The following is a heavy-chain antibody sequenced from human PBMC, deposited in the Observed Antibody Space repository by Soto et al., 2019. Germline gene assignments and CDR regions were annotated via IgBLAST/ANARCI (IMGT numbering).Heavy chain of an antibody. CDR3: ANASGWFGEFDY. CDR2: ISGSGGST. V-gene: IGHV3-23*01. CDR1: GFTFSSYA. Sequence: EVQLLESGGGLVQPGGSLRLSCAASGFTFSSYAMSWVRQAPGKGLEWVSAISGSGGSTYYADSVKGRFTISRDNSKKTLNLQTNCLGAEDTAVYYCANASGWFGEFDYWGQGTLVTVSS. J-gene: IGHJ4*02. D-gene: IGHD3-10*01.